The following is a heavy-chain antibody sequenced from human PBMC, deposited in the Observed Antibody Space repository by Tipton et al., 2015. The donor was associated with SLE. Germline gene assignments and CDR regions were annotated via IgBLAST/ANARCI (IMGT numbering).Heavy chain of an antibody. Sequence: TLSLTCTVSGGSISSSSYYWGWIRQPPGKGLEWIGEINHTGSTKYNPSLKSRVTISVDASKNQFSLKLSSVTAADTAVYYCAREGYYGPDWFDYWGQGTLVTVSS. D-gene: IGHD3-10*01. J-gene: IGHJ4*02. CDR1: GGSISSSSYY. V-gene: IGHV4-39*07. CDR2: INHTGST. CDR3: AREGYYGPDWFDY.